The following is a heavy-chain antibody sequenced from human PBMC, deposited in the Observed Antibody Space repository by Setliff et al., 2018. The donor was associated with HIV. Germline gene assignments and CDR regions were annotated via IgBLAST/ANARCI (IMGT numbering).Heavy chain of an antibody. D-gene: IGHD3-3*01. CDR3: ARASPDFEATFFDL. Sequence: SSETLSLTCTVSGSSISCNYYWAWIRQAPGKGLEWIGCIDASANTYYIPSLKSRATISIDTSKNQFSLKLSSVTAADTAVYYCARASPDFEATFFDLWGRGTLVTVSS. J-gene: IGHJ4*02. CDR2: IDASANT. V-gene: IGHV4-38-2*02. CDR1: GSSISCNYY.